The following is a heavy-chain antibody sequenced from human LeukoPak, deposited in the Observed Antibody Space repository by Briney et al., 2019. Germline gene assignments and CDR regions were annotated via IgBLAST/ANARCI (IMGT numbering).Heavy chain of an antibody. J-gene: IGHJ4*02. CDR3: ARDRLGGFTFDY. V-gene: IGHV1-2*02. CDR2: INPNSGGT. D-gene: IGHD3-16*01. Sequence: AAVKVSCKASGYTFTGYYMHWVRQAPGQGLGWMGWINPNSGGTNYAQTFQGRVTITRDTSISTAYMELSRLRSDDTAVYYCARDRLGGFTFDYWGQGTLVTVSS. CDR1: GYTFTGYY.